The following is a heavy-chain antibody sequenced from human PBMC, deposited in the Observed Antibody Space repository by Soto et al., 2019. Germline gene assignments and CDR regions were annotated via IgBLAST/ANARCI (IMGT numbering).Heavy chain of an antibody. CDR3: AKDRLAMGGPNWFDP. Sequence: EVQLLESGGGLVQPGGSLRLSCAASGFTFSSYAMSWVRQAPGKGLEWVSAISGSGGSTYYADSVKGRFTISRDNSKNTLYLQMDSLRAEDTAVYYCAKDRLAMGGPNWFDPWGQGTLVTVSS. V-gene: IGHV3-23*01. J-gene: IGHJ5*02. D-gene: IGHD2-15*01. CDR2: ISGSGGST. CDR1: GFTFSSYA.